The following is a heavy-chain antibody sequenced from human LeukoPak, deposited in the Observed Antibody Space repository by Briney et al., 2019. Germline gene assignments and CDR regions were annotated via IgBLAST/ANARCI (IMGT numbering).Heavy chain of an antibody. CDR3: ARVSVGSHGYSLPPYWYFDL. V-gene: IGHV1-18*01. CDR1: GYTFTSYG. Sequence: GASVKVSCKASGYTFTSYGISWVRQAPGQGLEWMGWISAYNGNTNYAQKLQGRVTMTTDTSTSTAYMELRSLRSDDTAVYYCARVSVGSHGYSLPPYWYFDLWGRGTLVTVSS. D-gene: IGHD3-16*01. J-gene: IGHJ2*01. CDR2: ISAYNGNT.